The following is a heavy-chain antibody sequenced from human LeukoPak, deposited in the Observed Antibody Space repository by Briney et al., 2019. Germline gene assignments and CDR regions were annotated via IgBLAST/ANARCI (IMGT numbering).Heavy chain of an antibody. CDR1: GFTSSNYA. CDR3: ASDLIY. J-gene: IGHJ4*02. V-gene: IGHV3-53*01. CDR2: IYGVDGT. Sequence: GGSLRLSCSASGFTSSNYAMNWVRRAPGKGLEWVSVIYGVDGTSYADSVKGRFTISRDNSKNTVYLQMNSLRAEDTAVYYCASDLIYWGQGTLVTVSS.